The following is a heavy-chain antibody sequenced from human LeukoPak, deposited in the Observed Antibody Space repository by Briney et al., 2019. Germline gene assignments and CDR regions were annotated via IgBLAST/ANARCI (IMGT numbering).Heavy chain of an antibody. CDR3: ARRGAARRYDGLDV. CDR2: IYSTGST. Sequence: PSGTLSLTCTVSGGSISSHFWSWIRQPPGKGLEWIGYIYSTGSTNYNPTLKSRVTMSIDTSKNQFSLNLSSVTASDAAIYYCARRGAARRYDGLDVWGQGTTVTVSS. J-gene: IGHJ6*02. D-gene: IGHD6-6*01. V-gene: IGHV4-59*08. CDR1: GGSISSHF.